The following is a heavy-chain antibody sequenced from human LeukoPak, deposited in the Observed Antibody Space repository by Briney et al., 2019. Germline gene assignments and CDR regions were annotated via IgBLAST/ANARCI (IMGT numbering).Heavy chain of an antibody. V-gene: IGHV4-39*07. D-gene: IGHD6-19*01. J-gene: IGHJ4*02. CDR3: ARLRAVAAFPDY. CDR2: IYYSGST. Sequence: SETLSLTCTVSGGSISSSSYYWGWIRQPPGKGLEWIGSIYYSGSTYYNPSLKSRVTISVDTSKNQFSLKLSSVTAADTAVYYCARLRAVAAFPDYWGQGTLVTVSS. CDR1: GGSISSSSYY.